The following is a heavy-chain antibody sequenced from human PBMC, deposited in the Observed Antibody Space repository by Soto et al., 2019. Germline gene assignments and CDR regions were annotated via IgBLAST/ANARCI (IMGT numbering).Heavy chain of an antibody. Sequence: QVKLVQSGAEVKKPGASVKVSCKASGYTFTSYDINWVRQATGQGLERMGWMNPNSGNTGYAQKFQGRVTMTRNTSISTAYMELSSLRHEDPAVYYCARARQWFGELGSWFDPWGQGTLVTVSS. CDR3: ARARQWFGELGSWFDP. D-gene: IGHD3-10*01. CDR1: GYTFTSYD. V-gene: IGHV1-8*01. CDR2: MNPNSGNT. J-gene: IGHJ5*02.